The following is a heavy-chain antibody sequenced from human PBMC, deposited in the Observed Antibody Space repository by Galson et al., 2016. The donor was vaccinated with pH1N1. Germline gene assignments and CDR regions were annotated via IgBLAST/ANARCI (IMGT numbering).Heavy chain of an antibody. CDR1: GYTFTYYA. V-gene: IGHV7-4-1*02. CDR3: ARNCSSSSCHVDY. D-gene: IGHD2-2*01. CDR2: INTNTGNP. Sequence: SCKASGYTFTYYAMNWVRQAPGQGLEWMGWINTNTGNPTYAQGFTGRFVFSLDTSISTAYLQISSLKAEDTAVYYCARNCSSSSCHVDYWGQGTLVTVSS. J-gene: IGHJ4*02.